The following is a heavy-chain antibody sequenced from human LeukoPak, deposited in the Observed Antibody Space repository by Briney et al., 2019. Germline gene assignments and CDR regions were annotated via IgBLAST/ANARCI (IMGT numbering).Heavy chain of an antibody. Sequence: ASVKVSCKASGHTFTSYGISWVRQAPGQGLEWMGWISAYNGNTNYAQKLQRTVTITTDTSTSTAYMELRSPRSDDTAVYYCARRLGWGGVLSSGWPFDYSGQGRLATVSS. CDR1: GHTFTSYG. CDR2: ISAYNGNT. J-gene: IGHJ4*02. V-gene: IGHV1-18*01. D-gene: IGHD6-19*01. CDR3: ARRLGWGGVLSSGWPFDY.